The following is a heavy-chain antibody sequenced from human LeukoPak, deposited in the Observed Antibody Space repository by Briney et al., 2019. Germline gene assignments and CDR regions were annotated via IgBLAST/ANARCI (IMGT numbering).Heavy chain of an antibody. Sequence: SGPALVKPTQTLTLTCTFSGFSLSTSGMRVSWIRQPPGKALEWLARIDWDDDKFYSTSLKTRPTISKDPSKNQVVLTMTNMDPVDTATYYCARIRGYSSSWSYFDYWGQGTLVTVSS. CDR2: IDWDDDK. D-gene: IGHD6-13*01. CDR3: ARIRGYSSSWSYFDY. CDR1: GFSLSTSGMR. J-gene: IGHJ4*02. V-gene: IGHV2-70*04.